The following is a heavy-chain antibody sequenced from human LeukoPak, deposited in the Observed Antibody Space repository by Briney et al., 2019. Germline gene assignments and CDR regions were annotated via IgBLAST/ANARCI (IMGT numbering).Heavy chain of an antibody. D-gene: IGHD2-2*02. J-gene: IGHJ4*02. CDR2: ISGSGGST. Sequence: GGSLRLSCAASGFTFSSYAMRWVSQAPGKGLEWVSAISGSGGSTYYADSVKGRFTISRDNSKNTLYLQMNSLRAEDTAVYYCATDDLYCSSTSCYSLQFDYWGQGTLVTVSS. V-gene: IGHV3-23*01. CDR1: GFTFSSYA. CDR3: ATDDLYCSSTSCYSLQFDY.